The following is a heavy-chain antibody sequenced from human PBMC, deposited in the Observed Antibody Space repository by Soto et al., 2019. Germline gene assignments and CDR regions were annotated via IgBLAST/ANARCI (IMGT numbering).Heavy chain of an antibody. V-gene: IGHV3-23*01. J-gene: IGHJ6*03. D-gene: IGHD2-2*01. CDR3: AKDGRECSASTCYGPYFYYMDV. CDR2: ISGSGSGGRT. Sequence: GGSLRLSCAASGFSFNNYAMSWVRQAPGKGLEWVSAISGSGSGGRTYYTDSVKGRFTISRDISTNTLYLQMNSLRAEDTAVYYCAKDGRECSASTCYGPYFYYMDVWGTGTTVTVSS. CDR1: GFSFNNYA.